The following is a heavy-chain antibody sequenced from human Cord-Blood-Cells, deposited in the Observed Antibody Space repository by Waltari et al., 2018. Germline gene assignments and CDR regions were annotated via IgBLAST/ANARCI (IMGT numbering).Heavy chain of an antibody. CDR2: IYHSGST. V-gene: IGHV4-38-2*01. Sequence: QVQLQESGPGLVKPSETLSLTCAVSGYSISSGYYWGWLRQPPGTGLEWLGSIYHSGSTYYNPSLKSRVTISVDTSKNQFSLKLSSVTAADTAVYYCARGGNCSSTSCPLYNWFDPWGQGTLVTVSS. CDR1: GYSISSGYY. CDR3: ARGGNCSSTSCPLYNWFDP. D-gene: IGHD2-2*01. J-gene: IGHJ5*02.